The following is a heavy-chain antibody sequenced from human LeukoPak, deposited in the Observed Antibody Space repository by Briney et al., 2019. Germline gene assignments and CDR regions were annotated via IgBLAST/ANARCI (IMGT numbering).Heavy chain of an antibody. D-gene: IGHD4/OR15-4a*01. V-gene: IGHV3-48*03. CDR2: IIGSGSNT. J-gene: IGHJ4*02. CDR1: GFIFSNYE. Sequence: QPGGSLRLSCAASGFIFSNYEMNWVRQAPGKGLEWVAHIIGSGSNTFYADSVKGRFTISRDNAKNSLYLQMNSLRVEDTAVYYCATKVPGPSHFSSWGQGTLVTVSS. CDR3: ATKVPGPSHFSS.